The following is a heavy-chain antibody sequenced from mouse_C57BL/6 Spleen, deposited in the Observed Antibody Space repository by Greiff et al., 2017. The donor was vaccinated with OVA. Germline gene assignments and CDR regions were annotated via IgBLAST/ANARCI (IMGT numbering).Heavy chain of an antibody. CDR3: TINWDY. V-gene: IGHV1-15*01. Sequence: QVHVKQSGAELVRPGASVTLSCKASGYTFTDYEMHWVKQTPVHGLEWIGAIDPETGGTAYNQKFKGKAILTADKSSSTAYMELRSLTSEDSAVYYCTINWDYWGQGTTLTVSS. D-gene: IGHD4-1*02. CDR1: GYTFTDYE. CDR2: IDPETGGT. J-gene: IGHJ2*01.